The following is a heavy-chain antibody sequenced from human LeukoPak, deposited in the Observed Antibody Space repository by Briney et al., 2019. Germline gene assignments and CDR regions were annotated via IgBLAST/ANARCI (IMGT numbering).Heavy chain of an antibody. D-gene: IGHD5-18*01. CDR1: GYTFTSYY. Sequence: GASVKVSCKASGYTFTSYYIHWVRQAPGQGLDWMGLINPSGGSTSYAQEFQGRVAMTRDTSTSTIYMELSSLRSEDTAVYYCAKAVGDDYGYRYYFDYWGQGTLVTVSS. V-gene: IGHV1-46*01. CDR3: AKAVGDDYGYRYYFDY. CDR2: INPSGGST. J-gene: IGHJ4*02.